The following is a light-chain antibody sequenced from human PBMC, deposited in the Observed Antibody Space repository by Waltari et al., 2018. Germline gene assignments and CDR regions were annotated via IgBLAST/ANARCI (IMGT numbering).Light chain of an antibody. CDR1: SIGSSS. J-gene: IGLJ2*01. V-gene: IGLV3-21*01. CDR2: YDS. Sequence: SYVLTQPPPVSVAPGKAARITCGGNSIGSSSVHWYQQKPGQAPVLVIYYDSDRPSGIPERISGSKSGNTATLTISRVEAGDEAAYYCQLWESGSDRVVFGGGTKLTVL. CDR3: QLWESGSDRVV.